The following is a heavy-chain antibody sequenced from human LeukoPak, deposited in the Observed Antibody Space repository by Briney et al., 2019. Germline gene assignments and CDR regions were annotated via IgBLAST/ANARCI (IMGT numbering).Heavy chain of an antibody. V-gene: IGHV3-21*04. J-gene: IGHJ3*01. D-gene: IGHD5-24*01. CDR1: GFTFSSYS. CDR3: ARGLQENLAWLTAFSAFDV. Sequence: GGSLRLSCAASGFTFSSYSMNWVRQAPGKGLEWVSSISSSSSYIYYADSVKGRFTISRDNAKNSLYLQMNSLRADDTAVYYCARGLQENLAWLTAFSAFDVWGPGTMVTVSS. CDR2: ISSSSSYI.